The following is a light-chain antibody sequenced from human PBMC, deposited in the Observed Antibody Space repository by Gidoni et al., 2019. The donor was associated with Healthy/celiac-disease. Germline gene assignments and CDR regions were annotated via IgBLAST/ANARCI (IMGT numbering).Light chain of an antibody. J-gene: IGKJ1*01. CDR2: AAS. CDR1: QRISSY. V-gene: IGKV1-39*01. CDR3: QQSYSTPLL. Sequence: DIQMTQSPSSLSASVGDRVTITCRASQRISSYLNWYQQKPGKAPKLLIYAASSLQSGVPSRFSGSGSGTDFTLTISSLQPEDFATYYCQQSYSTPLLFGQGTKVEIK.